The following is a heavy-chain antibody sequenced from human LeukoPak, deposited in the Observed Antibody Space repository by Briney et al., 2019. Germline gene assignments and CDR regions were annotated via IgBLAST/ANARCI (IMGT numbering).Heavy chain of an antibody. D-gene: IGHD3-9*01. J-gene: IGHJ4*02. Sequence: ASVKVSCKTSGYTFTNYGVSWVRQAPGQGLEWMGWISAYNGNTNYAQKLQGRVTMTTDTSTSTAYMELRSLRSDDTAVYYCARGGRVLRYFDWSVLGYWGQGTLVAVSS. CDR3: ARGGRVLRYFDWSVLGY. V-gene: IGHV1-18*01. CDR2: ISAYNGNT. CDR1: GYTFTNYG.